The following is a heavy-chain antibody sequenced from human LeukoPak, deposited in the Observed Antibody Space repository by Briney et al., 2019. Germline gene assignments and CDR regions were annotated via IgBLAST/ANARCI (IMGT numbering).Heavy chain of an antibody. CDR1: GYTFTSYA. V-gene: IGHV1-18*01. Sequence: ASVKVSCKASGYTFTSYAMHWVRQAPGQGLEWMGWISAYNGNTNYAQKLQGRVTMTTDTSTSTAYMELRSLRSDDTAVYYCARDLIGTGDYWGQGTLVTVSS. D-gene: IGHD1-14*01. CDR2: ISAYNGNT. J-gene: IGHJ4*02. CDR3: ARDLIGTGDY.